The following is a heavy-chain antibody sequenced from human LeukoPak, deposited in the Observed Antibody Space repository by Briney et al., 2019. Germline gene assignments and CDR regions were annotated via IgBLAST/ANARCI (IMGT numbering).Heavy chain of an antibody. V-gene: IGHV4-61*02. CDR1: GGSISSGSYY. CDR3: ARHQGATDFDY. Sequence: SETLSLTCTVSGGSISSGSYYWSWIRQPAGKGLEWIGRIYTSGSTDYNPSLKSRVTISVDTSKNQFSLKLSSVTAADTAVYYCARHQGATDFDYWGQGTLVTVSS. CDR2: IYTSGST. D-gene: IGHD1-26*01. J-gene: IGHJ4*02.